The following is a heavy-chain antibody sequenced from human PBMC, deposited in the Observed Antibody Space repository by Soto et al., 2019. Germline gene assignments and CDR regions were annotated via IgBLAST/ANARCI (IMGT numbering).Heavy chain of an antibody. D-gene: IGHD6-19*01. CDR2: IYYSGST. Sequence: QLQLQESGPGLVKPSETLSLTCTVSGGSISSSSYYWGWIRQPPGKGLEWIGSIYYSGSTYYNPSLKSRVTISVDTSKNQFSLKLSSVTAADTAVYYCARHETVAGQPLFDYWGQGTLVTVSS. CDR1: GGSISSSSYY. CDR3: ARHETVAGQPLFDY. J-gene: IGHJ4*02. V-gene: IGHV4-39*01.